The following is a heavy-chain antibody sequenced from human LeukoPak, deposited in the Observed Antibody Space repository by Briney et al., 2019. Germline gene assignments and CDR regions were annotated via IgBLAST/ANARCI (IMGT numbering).Heavy chain of an antibody. Sequence: GAVKDSCKASGYTFTSYGISWVRQAPGQGLEWMGWVSAYNGNTNYAQKLQGRVTMTTDTSTSTAYIELRSLRSDDTAVYYCARDYYGDSGGDYWGQETRAPS. V-gene: IGHV1-18*01. CDR3: ARDYYGDSGGDY. CDR2: VSAYNGNT. CDR1: GYTFTSYG. D-gene: IGHD4-17*01. J-gene: IGHJ4*02.